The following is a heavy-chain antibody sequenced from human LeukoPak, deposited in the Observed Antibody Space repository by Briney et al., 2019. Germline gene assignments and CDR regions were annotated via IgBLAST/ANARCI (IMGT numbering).Heavy chain of an antibody. CDR1: VGSISSGNW. V-gene: IGHV4-4*02. D-gene: IGHD2-2*02. CDR2: IYHNGTA. Sequence: SETLSLTCAVSVGSISSGNWWSWVRQSPGKGLEWIGEIYHNGTANYNPSLKSRVTISADRFTNHFSLKLTSVTAADTAVYYCATAPILRGEGGEHFKYGMDVWGQGTAVSVSS. J-gene: IGHJ6*02. CDR3: ATAPILRGEGGEHFKYGMDV.